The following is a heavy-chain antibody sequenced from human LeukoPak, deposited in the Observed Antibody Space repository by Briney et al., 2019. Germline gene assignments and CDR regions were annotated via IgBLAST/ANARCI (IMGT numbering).Heavy chain of an antibody. Sequence: GGSLRLSCAASGFIFYNHAMSWVRQAPGKGLEWFSGINGNGGTTNYADSVKGRFTISRDSSKNTLYLQMNSLRAEDTAVYYCAKHSQSSGWYYFDYWGQGTLVTVSS. CDR3: AKHSQSSGWYYFDY. D-gene: IGHD3-22*01. V-gene: IGHV3-23*01. CDR1: GFIFYNHA. J-gene: IGHJ4*02. CDR2: INGNGGTT.